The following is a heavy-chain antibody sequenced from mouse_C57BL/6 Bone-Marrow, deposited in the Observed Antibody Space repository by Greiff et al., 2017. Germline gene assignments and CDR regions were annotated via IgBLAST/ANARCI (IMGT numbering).Heavy chain of an antibody. CDR2: ISDGGSYT. J-gene: IGHJ2*01. D-gene: IGHD1-1*01. Sequence: VQLKESGGGLVKPGGSLKLSCAASGFTFSSYAMSWVRQTPEKRLEWVATISDGGSYTYYPDNVKGRFTISRDNAKNNLYLQMSHLKSEDTAMYYCARDRYSYYYGSSLYFDYWGQGTTLTVSS. CDR3: ARDRYSYYYGSSLYFDY. CDR1: GFTFSSYA. V-gene: IGHV5-4*01.